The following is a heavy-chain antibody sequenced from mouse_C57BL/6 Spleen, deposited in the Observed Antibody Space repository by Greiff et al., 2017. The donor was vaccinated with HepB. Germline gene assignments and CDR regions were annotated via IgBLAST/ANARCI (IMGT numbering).Heavy chain of an antibody. CDR2: FTMYSDAT. D-gene: IGHD1-1*01. CDR3: ARSDSGSSSYAMDY. V-gene: IGHV1-49*01. CDR1: YFAFMASA. J-gene: IGHJ4*01. Sequence: LKESGAELVRPGSSVKLSCKDSYFAFMASAMHWVKQRPGHGLEWIGSFTMYSDATEYSENFKGKATLTANTSSSTAYMELSSLTSEDSAVYYGARSDSGSSSYAMDYWGQGTSVTVSS.